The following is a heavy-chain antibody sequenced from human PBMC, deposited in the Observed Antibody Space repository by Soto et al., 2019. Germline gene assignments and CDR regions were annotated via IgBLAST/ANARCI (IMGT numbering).Heavy chain of an antibody. D-gene: IGHD1-1*01. CDR3: ARDSKLERLSWYYYYGMDV. CDR1: GDSVSSNSAA. Sequence: PSQTLSLTCAISGDSVSSNSAAWNWIRQSPSRGLEWLGRTYYRSKWYNDYAVSVKSRITINPDTSKNQFSLQLNSVTPEDTAVYYCARDSKLERLSWYYYYGMDVWGQGTTVTVS. CDR2: TYYRSKWYN. J-gene: IGHJ6*02. V-gene: IGHV6-1*01.